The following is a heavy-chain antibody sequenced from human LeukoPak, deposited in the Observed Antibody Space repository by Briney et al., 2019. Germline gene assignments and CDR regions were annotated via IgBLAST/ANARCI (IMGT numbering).Heavy chain of an antibody. J-gene: IGHJ4*02. V-gene: IGHV3-23*01. CDR1: GFTFSSYA. CDR3: AKSVEWLSSGWTSFDY. CDR2: ISGSGGST. D-gene: IGHD6-19*01. Sequence: GGSLRLSCAASGFTFSSYAMSWVRQAPGKGLEWVSAISGSGGSTYYADSVKGRFTISRDNSKNTLYLQMNSLRAEDTAVYYCAKSVEWLSSGWTSFDYRGQGTLVTVSS.